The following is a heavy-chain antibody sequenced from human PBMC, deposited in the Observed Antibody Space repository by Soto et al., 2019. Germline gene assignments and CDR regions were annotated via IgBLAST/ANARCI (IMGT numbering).Heavy chain of an antibody. CDR1: GGSISSYY. Sequence: ETLSLTCTVSGGSISSYYWSWIRQPPGKGLEWIGYIYYSGSTIYNPSLKSRVTLSVDTSKNQFSLKLSSVTAADTAVYYCARDYYDSSGMSHFDYWGQGTLVTVSS. CDR3: ARDYYDSSGMSHFDY. D-gene: IGHD3-22*01. J-gene: IGHJ4*02. V-gene: IGHV4-59*01. CDR2: IYYSGST.